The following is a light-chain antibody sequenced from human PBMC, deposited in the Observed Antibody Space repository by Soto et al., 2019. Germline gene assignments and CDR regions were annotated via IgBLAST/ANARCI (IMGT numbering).Light chain of an antibody. CDR1: QGISND. Sequence: AIQMTQSPSSLSASVGDRVTITCRASQGISNDLGWYQQKPGKAPNLLIYAASNLESGVPSRFSGSGSGTDFTLSISSLQPEDFATYYFLQDYNYPRTFGQGTKVEIK. J-gene: IGKJ1*01. CDR2: AAS. V-gene: IGKV1-6*01. CDR3: LQDYNYPRT.